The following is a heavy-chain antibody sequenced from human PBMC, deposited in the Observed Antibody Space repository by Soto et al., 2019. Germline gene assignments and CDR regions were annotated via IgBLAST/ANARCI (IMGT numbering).Heavy chain of an antibody. V-gene: IGHV6-1*01. CDR3: ARDPPDFNSGFDF. CDR2: TYYRSKRIS. J-gene: IGHJ4*02. D-gene: IGHD1-26*01. Sequence: PSQTLSLTCAISGDSVSNNRATWNWIRQSPSGGLEWLGRTYYRSKRISDYAMSVKSRISINPDTSKNLISLHLNSVTPEDTAVYYCARDPPDFNSGFDFWGQGTPVTVSS. CDR1: GDSVSNNRAT.